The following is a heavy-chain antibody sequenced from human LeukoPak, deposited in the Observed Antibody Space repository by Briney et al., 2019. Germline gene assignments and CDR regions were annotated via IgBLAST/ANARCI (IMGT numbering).Heavy chain of an antibody. CDR3: ARNKFELRTPDAFDI. Sequence: GGSLRLSCAASGFTFSSYSMNWVRQAPGKGLEWVSYISSSSSTIYYADSVKGRFTIPRDNAKNSLYLQMNSLRAEDTAVYYCARNKFELRTPDAFDIWGQGTMVTVSS. D-gene: IGHD1-26*01. CDR2: ISSSSSTI. CDR1: GFTFSSYS. J-gene: IGHJ3*02. V-gene: IGHV3-48*04.